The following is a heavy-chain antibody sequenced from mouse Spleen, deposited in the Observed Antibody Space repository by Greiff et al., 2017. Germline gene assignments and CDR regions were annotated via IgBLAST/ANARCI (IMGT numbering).Heavy chain of an antibody. CDR2: ISYDGSN. J-gene: IGHJ1*01. CDR3: ARVRPLYWYFDV. D-gene: IGHD2-14*01. CDR1: GYSITSGYY. V-gene: IGHV3-6*01. Sequence: ESGPGLVKPSQSLSLTCSVTGYSITSGYYWNWIRQFPGNKLEWMGYISYDGSNNYNPSLKNRISITRDTSKNQFFLKLNSVTTEDTATYYCARVRPLYWYFDVWGAGTTVTVSS.